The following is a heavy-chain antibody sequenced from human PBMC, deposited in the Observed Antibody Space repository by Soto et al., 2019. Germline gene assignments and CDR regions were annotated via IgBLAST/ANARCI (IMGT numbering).Heavy chain of an antibody. Sequence: ASVKVSCKASGYTFTDYYMYWVRQAPGQGLEWMGWINPNRGSTDYLQKFQGRVTMTRDPSISTIYMELSSLRSDDTAVYYCAKVSGPSSAYYFALDVWRQGTTVTVSS. V-gene: IGHV1-2*02. CDR1: GYTFTDYY. D-gene: IGHD3-9*01. CDR2: INPNRGST. J-gene: IGHJ6*02. CDR3: AKVSGPSSAYYFALDV.